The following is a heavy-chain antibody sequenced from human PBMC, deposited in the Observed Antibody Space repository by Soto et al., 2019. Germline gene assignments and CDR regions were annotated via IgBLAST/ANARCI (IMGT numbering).Heavy chain of an antibody. D-gene: IGHD3-3*01. J-gene: IGHJ1*01. CDR1: GASISNGDYS. CDR3: ARGREGPFFDF. CDR2: IYSSGRS. Sequence: SETLSLTCAGSGASISNGDYSWSWIRQPPGRALEWIGYIYSSGRSDYNPSLKSRVTISIDRSKNQFSLRLTSVTAADAAVYYCARGREGPFFDFWGQGALVTVSS. V-gene: IGHV4-30-2*01.